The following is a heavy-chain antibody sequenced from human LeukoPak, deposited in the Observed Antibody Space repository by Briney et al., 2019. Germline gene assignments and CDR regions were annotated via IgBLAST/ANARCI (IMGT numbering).Heavy chain of an antibody. CDR1: GGTFSSYA. Sequence: GASVKVSCKASGGTFSSYAISWVRQAPGQGLEWMGGIIPIFGTANYAQKLQGRVTMTTDTSTSTAYMELRSLRSDDTAVYYCARDKYCCYGMDVWGQGTTVTVSS. J-gene: IGHJ6*02. CDR2: IIPIFGTA. V-gene: IGHV1-69*05. D-gene: IGHD2-8*02. CDR3: ARDKYCCYGMDV.